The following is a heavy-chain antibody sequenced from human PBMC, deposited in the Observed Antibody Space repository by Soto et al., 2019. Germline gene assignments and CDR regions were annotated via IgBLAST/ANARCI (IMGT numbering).Heavy chain of an antibody. Sequence: GGSLRLSCAASGFTVSSNYMSWVRQAPGKGLEWVSVIYSGGSTYYADSVKGRFTISRDNSKSTLYLQMNSLRAEDTAVYYCAKGRQAALFDPWGQGTLVTVSS. J-gene: IGHJ5*02. CDR1: GFTVSSNY. V-gene: IGHV3-53*01. D-gene: IGHD6-13*01. CDR3: AKGRQAALFDP. CDR2: IYSGGST.